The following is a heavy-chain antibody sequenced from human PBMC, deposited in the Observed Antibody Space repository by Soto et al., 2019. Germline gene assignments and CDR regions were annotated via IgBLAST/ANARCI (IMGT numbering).Heavy chain of an antibody. V-gene: IGHV4-31*03. J-gene: IGHJ4*02. CDR1: GGSISSGGYY. Sequence: QVQLQESGPGLVKPSQTLSLTCTVSGGSISSGGYYWSWIRQHPGKGLEWIGYIYYSGSTYYNPSLKSRVTIAVDTSKNQFSLKLSSVTAADTAVYYCAREGSRGNYLDYWGQGTLVTVSS. CDR2: IYYSGST. CDR3: AREGSRGNYLDY.